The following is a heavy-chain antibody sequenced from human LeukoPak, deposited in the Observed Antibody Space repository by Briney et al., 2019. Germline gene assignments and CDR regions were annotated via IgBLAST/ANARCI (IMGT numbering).Heavy chain of an antibody. D-gene: IGHD3-22*01. V-gene: IGHV4-39*01. CDR2: IYYSGST. CDR3: ATRASTVVVITGAFDI. Sequence: PSETLSLTCTVSGGSISSSSYYWGWIRQPPGKGLEWIGSIYYSGSTYYNPSLKSRVTISVDTSKNQFSLKLSSVTAADTAVYYCATRASTVVVITGAFDIWGQGIMVTVSS. J-gene: IGHJ3*02. CDR1: GGSISSSSYY.